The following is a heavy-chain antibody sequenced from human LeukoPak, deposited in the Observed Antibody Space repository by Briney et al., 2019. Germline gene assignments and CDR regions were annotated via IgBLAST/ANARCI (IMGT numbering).Heavy chain of an antibody. CDR1: GFTFSNAW. V-gene: IGHV3-15*01. CDR2: IKSKTDGGTT. Sequence: GGSLRLSCAASGFTFSNAWMSWVRQAPGKGLEWVGRIKSKTDGGTTDYAAPVKGRFTISRDDSKNMLYLQMNSLKTEDTAVYYCTTVSIAVAGTDYWGQGTLVTVSS. D-gene: IGHD6-19*01. CDR3: TTVSIAVAGTDY. J-gene: IGHJ4*02.